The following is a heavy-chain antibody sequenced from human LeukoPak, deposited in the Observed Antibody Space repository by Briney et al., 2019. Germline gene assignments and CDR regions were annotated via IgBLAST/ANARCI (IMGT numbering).Heavy chain of an antibody. CDR1: GGSISNYY. CDR2: ISYSGST. CDR3: ASASQWLVWGD. J-gene: IGHJ1*01. Sequence: SETLSLTCTVSGGSISNYYWSWIRQPPGKGLEWIGYISYSGSTNYFPSLKSRVTMSLDTSKNQLSLALSSMTAADTAVYYCASASQWLVWGDWGQGTLVTVSS. V-gene: IGHV4-59*12. D-gene: IGHD6-19*01.